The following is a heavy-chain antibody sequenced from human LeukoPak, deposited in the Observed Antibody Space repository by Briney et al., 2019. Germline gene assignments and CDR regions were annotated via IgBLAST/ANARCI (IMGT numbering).Heavy chain of an antibody. Sequence: QSGGSLTLSCAASGFTFSSYVMSWVRQSPGKGLECVSTISCSSGNTYYADSVKGRVTISRDNYNTPLHLQINSLTAEDTAVYYCATALAALYYSDYWGQGTLVTVSS. V-gene: IGHV3-23*01. CDR1: GFTFSSYV. D-gene: IGHD6-6*01. CDR3: ATALAALYYSDY. CDR2: ISCSSGNT. J-gene: IGHJ4*02.